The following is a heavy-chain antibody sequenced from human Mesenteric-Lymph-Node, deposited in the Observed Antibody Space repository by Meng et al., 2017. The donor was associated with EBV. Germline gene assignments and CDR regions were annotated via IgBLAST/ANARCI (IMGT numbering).Heavy chain of an antibody. V-gene: IGHV4-34*01. CDR1: GESFSDHY. J-gene: IGHJ5*02. Sequence: QWQKPEWAVGLYTPSETLSLICTVYGESFSDHYWSWIRQPPGKGPQWIGEMNHDGRANYNPSLKSRVTMSVDTSKNQLSLKLSSVTAADTAIYYCARLVVDPIDNWFDPWGQGTLVTVSS. CDR3: ARLVVDPIDNWFDP. D-gene: IGHD2-15*01. CDR2: MNHDGRA.